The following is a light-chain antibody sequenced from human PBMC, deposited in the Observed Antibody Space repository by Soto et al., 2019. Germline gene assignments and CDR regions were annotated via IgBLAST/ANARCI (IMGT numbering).Light chain of an antibody. J-gene: IGKJ4*01. Sequence: EIVLTQSPATLSMSPGERATLSCRASQSVSTYLAWYQQKPGQAPRLLIFDASNRASGIPSRFSGSGSGTKITLSIRTLAPEDFLIYFCQLRSDCLPLTFGGGTKVEIQ. CDR1: QSVSTY. CDR3: QLRSDCLPLT. CDR2: DAS. V-gene: IGKV3-11*01.